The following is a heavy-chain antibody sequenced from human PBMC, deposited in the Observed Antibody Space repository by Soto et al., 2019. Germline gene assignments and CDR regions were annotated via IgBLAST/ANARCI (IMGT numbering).Heavy chain of an antibody. CDR2: ISADGRET. V-gene: IGHV3-7*01. J-gene: IGHJ4*02. CDR1: GFTFGVSW. Sequence: EEQLVESGGGLVQPGGSLRLSCAASGFTFGVSWMNWVRQVPGRGLEWVAYISADGRETNHVDSVKGRFTISRDNAKNSVYLQMNSLRAEDTVVYYCARKPRLLELWGQGTLVTVSS. CDR3: ARKPRLLEL. D-gene: IGHD6-6*01.